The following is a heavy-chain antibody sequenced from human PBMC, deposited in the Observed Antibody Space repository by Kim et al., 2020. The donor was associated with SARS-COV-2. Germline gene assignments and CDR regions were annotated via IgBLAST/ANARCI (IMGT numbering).Heavy chain of an antibody. CDR3: AKAPYSSSWSLGLDY. D-gene: IGHD6-13*01. V-gene: IGHV3-9*01. CDR1: GFTFDDYA. J-gene: IGHJ4*02. Sequence: GGSLRLSCAASGFTFDDYAMHWVRQAPGKGLEWVSGISWNSGTIGYADSVKGRFTISRDNAKNSLYLQMNSLRAEDTALYYCAKAPYSSSWSLGLDYWGQGTLVTVSS. CDR2: ISWNSGTI.